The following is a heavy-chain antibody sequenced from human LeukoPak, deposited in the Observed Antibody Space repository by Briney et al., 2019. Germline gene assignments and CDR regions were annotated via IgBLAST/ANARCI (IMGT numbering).Heavy chain of an antibody. Sequence: PGGSLRLSCAASGFTFSSYGVSWVRQAPGKGLEWVSAISGSGGSTYYADSVKGRFTISRDNSKNTLYLQMNSLRAEDTAVYYCAKDSYYDSSGYYSYWGQGTLVTVSS. J-gene: IGHJ4*02. V-gene: IGHV3-23*01. CDR1: GFTFSSYG. CDR2: ISGSGGST. D-gene: IGHD3-22*01. CDR3: AKDSYYDSSGYYSY.